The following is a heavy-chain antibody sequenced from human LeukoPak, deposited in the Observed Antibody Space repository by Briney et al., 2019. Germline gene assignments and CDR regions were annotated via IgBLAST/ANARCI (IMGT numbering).Heavy chain of an antibody. CDR3: TRGAHSSGWYGIDY. CDR1: GFTFSSYW. CDR2: INSDGSST. Sequence: PGGSLRLSCAASGFTFSSYWMHWVRQAPGKGLVWVSHINSDGSSTSYADSVKGRFTISRDNAKNTLYLQMDRLRAEDTAVYYRTRGAHSSGWYGIDYWGQGTLVTVSS. J-gene: IGHJ4*02. V-gene: IGHV3-74*01. D-gene: IGHD6-19*01.